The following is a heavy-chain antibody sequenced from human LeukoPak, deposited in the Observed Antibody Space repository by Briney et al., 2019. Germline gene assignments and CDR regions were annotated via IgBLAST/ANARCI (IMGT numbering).Heavy chain of an antibody. CDR2: IYPGDSDT. CDR3: ARHIGLTTRYFDY. Sequence: GASVKVSCKGSGYTFTNYWIAWVRQMPGKGLEWMGMIYPGDSDTRYSPSFQGHVTISADRSITTAYLQWSSLKSSDTAMYYCARHIGLTTRYFDYWGQGTLVTVSS. V-gene: IGHV5-51*01. D-gene: IGHD4/OR15-4a*01. J-gene: IGHJ4*02. CDR1: GYTFTNYW.